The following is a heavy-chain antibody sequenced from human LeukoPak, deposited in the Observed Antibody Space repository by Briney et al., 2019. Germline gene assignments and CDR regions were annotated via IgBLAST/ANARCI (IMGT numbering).Heavy chain of an antibody. Sequence: GASVKVSCKASGYTFTSYDINWVRQATGQGLEWMGWMNPNSGNTGYAQKFQGRVTITRNTSISTAYMELSSLRSEDTAVYYCARGSKGRYYGSGSYLVDYWGQGTLVTVSS. V-gene: IGHV1-8*03. J-gene: IGHJ4*02. CDR1: GYTFTSYD. CDR2: MNPNSGNT. CDR3: ARGSKGRYYGSGSYLVDY. D-gene: IGHD3-10*01.